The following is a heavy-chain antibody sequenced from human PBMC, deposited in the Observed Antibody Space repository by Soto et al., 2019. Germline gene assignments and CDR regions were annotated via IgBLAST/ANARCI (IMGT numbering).Heavy chain of an antibody. V-gene: IGHV3-23*01. CDR2: ISGSGGST. CDR3: AKVKDSSSWYHYYGMDV. Sequence: PGGSLRLSCAASGFTFSSYAMSWVRQAPGKGLEWVSAISGSGGSTYYADSVKGRFTISRDNSKNTLYLQMNSLRAEDTAVYYCAKVKDSSSWYHYYGMDVWGQGTTVTVSS. CDR1: GFTFSSYA. D-gene: IGHD6-13*01. J-gene: IGHJ6*02.